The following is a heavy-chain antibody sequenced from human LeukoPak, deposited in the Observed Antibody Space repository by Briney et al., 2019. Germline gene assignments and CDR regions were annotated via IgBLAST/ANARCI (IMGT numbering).Heavy chain of an antibody. CDR2: IRSKANSYAT. D-gene: IGHD3-10*01. Sequence: GGSLRLSCAASGFTFSGSAMHWARQASGKGLEWVGRIRSKANSYATAYAASVKGRFTISRDDSKNTAYLQMNSLKTDDTAVYYCARDSGERGSGSYLIAYWGQGTLVTVSS. CDR1: GFTFSGSA. CDR3: ARDSGERGSGSYLIAY. V-gene: IGHV3-73*01. J-gene: IGHJ4*02.